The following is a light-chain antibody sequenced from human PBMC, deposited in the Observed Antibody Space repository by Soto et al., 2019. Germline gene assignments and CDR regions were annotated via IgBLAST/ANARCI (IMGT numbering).Light chain of an antibody. CDR1: QSISSW. V-gene: IGKV1-5*01. CDR2: DVS. J-gene: IGKJ1*01. CDR3: QHYKMYSPWT. Sequence: DIQMTQSPSTLSASVGYRFTITCRASQSISSWLAWYQQKPGKAPKLLIYDVSSLQSGVPSRFSGSGSGTEFTLTIRSLQPDDFATYYCQHYKMYSPWTFGQGTTVDIK.